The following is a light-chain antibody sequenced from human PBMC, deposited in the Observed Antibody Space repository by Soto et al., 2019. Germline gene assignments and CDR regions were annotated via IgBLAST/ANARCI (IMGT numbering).Light chain of an antibody. CDR2: DAS. CDR1: QSVSSY. Sequence: ELVLTKSPATPHLSPGERATLSCRASQSVSSYLAGYQQKPGQAPRILIYDASNRATGIPARCSGSGSCTAFTPTISCLEPEAFAVYYCQQRINCPAYTFGHGTQLEIK. CDR3: QQRINCPAYT. V-gene: IGKV3-11*01. J-gene: IGKJ2*01.